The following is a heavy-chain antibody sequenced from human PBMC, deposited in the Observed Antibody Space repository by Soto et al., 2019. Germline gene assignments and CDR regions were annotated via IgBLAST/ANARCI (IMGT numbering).Heavy chain of an antibody. CDR3: ARDGRPTDY. V-gene: IGHV1-46*01. CDR2: INPSGGNT. Sequence: ASVKVSCKASGYTFTSYYMHWVRQAPGQGLEWMGIINPSGGNTNYAQKLQGRVTMTTDTSTSTAYMELRSLRSDDTDVYYCARDGRPTDYWGQGTLVTVSS. J-gene: IGHJ4*02. CDR1: GYTFTSYY.